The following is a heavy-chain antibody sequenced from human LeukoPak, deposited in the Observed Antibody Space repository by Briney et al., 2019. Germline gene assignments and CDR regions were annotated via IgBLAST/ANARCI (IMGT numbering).Heavy chain of an antibody. CDR3: ARHTQEAFDY. V-gene: IGHV5-51*01. Sequence: LGESLKISCKGSGYSFTSYWIGWVRQMSGKGLEWMGIIYPDDSDARYSPSFQGQVTISADKSISTAYLQWSSLKASDTAMYYCARHTQEAFDYWGQGTLVTVSS. J-gene: IGHJ4*02. CDR2: IYPDDSDA. CDR1: GYSFTSYW.